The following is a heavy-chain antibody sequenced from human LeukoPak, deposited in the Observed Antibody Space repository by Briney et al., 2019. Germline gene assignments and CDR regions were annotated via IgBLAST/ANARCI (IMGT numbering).Heavy chain of an antibody. J-gene: IGHJ4*02. CDR2: ISGSGGST. Sequence: ETLSLTCTVSGGSISSYYWSWVRQAPGKGLEWVSAISGSGGSTYYADSVKGRFTISRDNPKNTLYLQMNSLRAEDTAVYYCAKEWVVVIDYWGQGTLVTVSS. CDR1: GGSISSYY. V-gene: IGHV3-23*01. CDR3: AKEWVVVIDY. D-gene: IGHD1-26*01.